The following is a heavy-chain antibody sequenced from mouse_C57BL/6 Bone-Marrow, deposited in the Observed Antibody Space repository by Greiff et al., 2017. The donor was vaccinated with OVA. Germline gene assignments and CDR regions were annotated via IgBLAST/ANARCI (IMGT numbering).Heavy chain of an antibody. CDR1: GFTFSSYG. CDR3: ASLWLPFAY. J-gene: IGHJ3*01. CDR2: ISSGGSYT. Sequence: EVKLMESGGDLVKPGGSLKLSCAASGFTFSSYGMSWVRQTPDKRLEWVATISSGGSYTYYPDSVKGRFTISRDNAKNTLYLQMSSLKSEDTAMYYCASLWLPFAYWGQGTLVTVSA. D-gene: IGHD2-2*01. V-gene: IGHV5-6*01.